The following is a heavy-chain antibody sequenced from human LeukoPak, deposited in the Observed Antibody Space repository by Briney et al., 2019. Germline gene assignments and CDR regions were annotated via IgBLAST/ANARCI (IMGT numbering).Heavy chain of an antibody. CDR1: SVSFSGYY. D-gene: IGHD3-22*01. V-gene: IGHV4-34*01. Sequence: PSETLSLTFAVYSVSFSGYYWSWIRQPPGKGLDWIGEINHSGSTNYSPSLKSRVTISVDTSKNQFSLKLSSVTAADTAVYYCAREYYYDSSGYYFLYWFDPWGQGTLVTVSS. CDR3: AREYYYDSSGYYFLYWFDP. J-gene: IGHJ5*02. CDR2: INHSGST.